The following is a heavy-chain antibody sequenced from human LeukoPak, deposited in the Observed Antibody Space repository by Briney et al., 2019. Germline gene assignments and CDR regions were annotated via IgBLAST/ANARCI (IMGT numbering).Heavy chain of an antibody. CDR1: GFTFSSYW. J-gene: IGHJ4*02. Sequence: GGSLRLSCAASGFTFSSYWMHWVRQAPGKGQVWASRINSDGSSTSYADSVEGRFTISRDNAKNTLYLQMNSLRAEDTAVYYCARGYGDSDYWGQGTLVTVSS. D-gene: IGHD4-17*01. CDR3: ARGYGDSDY. CDR2: INSDGSST. V-gene: IGHV3-74*01.